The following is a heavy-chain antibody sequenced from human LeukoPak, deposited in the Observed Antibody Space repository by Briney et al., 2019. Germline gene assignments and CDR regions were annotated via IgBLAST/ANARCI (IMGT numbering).Heavy chain of an antibody. CDR1: GDSMSSYY. D-gene: IGHD1-26*01. Sequence: PSETLSLTCTVSGDSMSSYYWSWIRQPPGKGLEWIAYISYSGSTKYNPSLQNRVTISIDTSKDQFSLKLSTVTAADTAVYYCARGWGGSYFDYYYYYMDVWGKGTTVTVSS. J-gene: IGHJ6*03. V-gene: IGHV4-59*01. CDR3: ARGWGGSYFDYYYYYMDV. CDR2: ISYSGST.